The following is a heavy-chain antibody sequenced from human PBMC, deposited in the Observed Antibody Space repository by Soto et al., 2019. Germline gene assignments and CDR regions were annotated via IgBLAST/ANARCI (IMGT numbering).Heavy chain of an antibody. CDR3: ARGSIITSL. CDR2: INHSGST. CDR1: GGSFSGYY. Sequence: SETLSLTCAVYGGSFSGYYWSWIRQPPGKGLEWIGEINHSGSTNYNPSLKSRVTISVDTSKNQFSLKLSSVTAADTAVYYCARGSIITSLWGQGTLVTVSS. D-gene: IGHD3-22*01. V-gene: IGHV4-34*01. J-gene: IGHJ4*02.